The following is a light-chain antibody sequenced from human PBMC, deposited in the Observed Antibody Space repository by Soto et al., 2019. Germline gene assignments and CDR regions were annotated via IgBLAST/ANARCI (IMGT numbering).Light chain of an antibody. CDR3: QTWGIFYV. CDR2: LNSDGSH. J-gene: IGLJ1*01. V-gene: IGLV4-69*01. Sequence: QLVLTQSPSASASLGASVKLTCTLSSGHSSYAIAWHQQQPEKGPRYLMKLNSDGSHSKGDGIPDRFSGSSSGAERYLTISSLQSEDEADYYCQTWGIFYVFGTGTKLTVL. CDR1: SGHSSYA.